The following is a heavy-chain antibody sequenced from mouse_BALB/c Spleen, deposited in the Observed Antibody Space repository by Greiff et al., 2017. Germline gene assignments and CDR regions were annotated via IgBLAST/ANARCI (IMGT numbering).Heavy chain of an antibody. V-gene: IGHV1-31*01. J-gene: IGHJ3*01. CDR3: ARNLPYGYERGFAY. Sequence: DVKLVESGPELVKPGASVKISCKASGYSFTGYYMHWVKQSHVKSLEWIGRINPYNGATSYNQNFKDKASLTVDKSSSTAYMELHSLTSEDSAVYYCARNLPYGYERGFAYWGQGTLVTVSA. D-gene: IGHD2-2*01. CDR2: INPYNGAT. CDR1: GYSFTGYY.